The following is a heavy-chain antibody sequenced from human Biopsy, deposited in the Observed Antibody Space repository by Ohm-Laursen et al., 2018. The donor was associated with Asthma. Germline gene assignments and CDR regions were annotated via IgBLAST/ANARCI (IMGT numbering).Heavy chain of an antibody. J-gene: IGHJ5*02. CDR1: GSAFTNSS. CDR2: ISASGVRT. V-gene: IGHV3-23*01. CDR3: AKITTDRQKANNWFDP. Sequence: SLRLSCSASGSAFTNSSMTWARQAPGKGLEWVSSISASGVRTFYADSVKGRFTVSRDSSRNTLYLQLSTLRVEDTAVYFCAKITTDRQKANNWFDPWGQGTLVTVSS. D-gene: IGHD3-22*01.